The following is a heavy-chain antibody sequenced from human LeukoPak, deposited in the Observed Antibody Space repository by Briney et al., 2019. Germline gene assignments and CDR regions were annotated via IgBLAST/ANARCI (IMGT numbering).Heavy chain of an antibody. CDR3: ARHRRDHFDSSGYYAIDY. CDR2: IYPGGSDT. V-gene: IGHV5-51*01. J-gene: IGHJ4*02. CDR1: GYSFTTYW. Sequence: GESLKISCKGSGYSFTTYWIGWVRQMPGKGLEWMGIIYPGGSDTRYSPSFQGQVTISADKSTNTAYLQWSSLKASDTAMYYCARHRRDHFDSSGYYAIDYWGQGTLVTVSS. D-gene: IGHD3-22*01.